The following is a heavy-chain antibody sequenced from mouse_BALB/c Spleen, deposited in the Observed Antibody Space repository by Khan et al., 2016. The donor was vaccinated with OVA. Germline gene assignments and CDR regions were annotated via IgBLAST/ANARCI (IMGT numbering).Heavy chain of an antibody. CDR3: EGRKHWYFDV. Sequence: QIQLVQSGPELKKPGETVKISCKASGYTFTDYSMHWVKQAPGKGLEWMGWINTETGEPTYADDFKGRFAFSLETSASTAYLQINNLKSEDTATYVWEGRKHWYFDVWGAGTTVTVSS. V-gene: IGHV9-2-1*01. CDR1: GYTFTDYS. J-gene: IGHJ1*01. CDR2: INTETGEP.